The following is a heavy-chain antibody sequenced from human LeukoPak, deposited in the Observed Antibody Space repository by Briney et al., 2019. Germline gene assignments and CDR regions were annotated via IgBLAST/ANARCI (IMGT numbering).Heavy chain of an antibody. CDR3: AKGDYCGSYYFDY. CDR2: SGSGGST. CDR1: GFILSSYG. D-gene: IGHD1-26*01. V-gene: IGHV3-23*01. J-gene: IGHJ4*02. Sequence: GGSLRLSCAVSGFILSSYGMSWVRQAPGKGLEWVSVSGSGGSTYYADSVKGRFTISRDNSKNTLYLQMNSLRAEDTAVYYCAKGDYCGSYYFDYWGQGTLVTVSS.